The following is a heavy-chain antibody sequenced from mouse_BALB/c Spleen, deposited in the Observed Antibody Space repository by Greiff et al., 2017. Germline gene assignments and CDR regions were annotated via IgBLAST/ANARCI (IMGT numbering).Heavy chain of an antibody. D-gene: IGHD1-1*01. CDR2: ISSGGGST. V-gene: IGHV5-12-1*01. J-gene: IGHJ2*01. Sequence: EVNVVESGGGLVKPGGSLKLSCAASGFAFSSYDMSWVRQTPEKRLEWVAYISSGGGSTYYPDTVKGRFTISRDNAKNTLYLQMSSLESEDTAMYYCAREGTTVVEGFDYWGQGTTLTVSS. CDR1: GFAFSSYD. CDR3: AREGTTVVEGFDY.